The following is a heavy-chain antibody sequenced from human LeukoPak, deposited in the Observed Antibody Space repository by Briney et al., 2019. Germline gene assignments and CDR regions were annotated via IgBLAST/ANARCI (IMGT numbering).Heavy chain of an antibody. CDR3: ARGFLFELGSFSNVRRFDS. J-gene: IGHJ4*02. Sequence: PSETLSLTCAVSGGSLSGYYWSWIRQSPGKGLERIWEISHGGSTSYNPSLKSRPSISVDTSNNQLSLRVSSVTAAHTVVYLWARGFLFELGSFSNVRRFDSWGQGTLVTVSS. D-gene: IGHD3-10*01. CDR1: GGSLSGYY. V-gene: IGHV4-34*01. CDR2: ISHGGST.